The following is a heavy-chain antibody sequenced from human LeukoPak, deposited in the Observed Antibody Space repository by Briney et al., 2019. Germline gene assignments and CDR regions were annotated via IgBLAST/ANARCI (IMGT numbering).Heavy chain of an antibody. CDR3: AKGIYTSTSYYDS. J-gene: IGHJ4*02. D-gene: IGHD2-2*01. CDR1: AFTISSYV. Sequence: GGSLRLSCAASAFTISSYVMTWVRQAPGKGLAWASTITGGGDYTYYVDSVKGRFTISRDNSKNTLYLQVNSLRAEDTAVYYCAKGIYTSTSYYDSWGQATLVTVSS. CDR2: ITGGGDYT. V-gene: IGHV3-23*01.